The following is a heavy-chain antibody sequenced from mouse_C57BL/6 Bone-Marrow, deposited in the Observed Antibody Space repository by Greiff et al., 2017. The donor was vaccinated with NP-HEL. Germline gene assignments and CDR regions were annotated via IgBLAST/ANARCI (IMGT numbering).Heavy chain of an antibody. CDR1: GYTFTNYW. CDR2: IYPSDSYT. CDR3: TRPTGTYYAMDY. J-gene: IGHJ4*01. V-gene: IGHV1-69*02. D-gene: IGHD4-1*01. Sequence: QVQLQQSGAELVRPGASVKLSCKASGYTFTNYWINWVKQRPGQGLEWIGNIYPSDSYTNYNQKFKDKATWTVDKFSNTAYMRPRSPTSEDSAVYYCTRPTGTYYAMDYWGQGTSVTVSS.